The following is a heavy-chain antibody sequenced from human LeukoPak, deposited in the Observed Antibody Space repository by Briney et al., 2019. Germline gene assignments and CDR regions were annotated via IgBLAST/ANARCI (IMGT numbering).Heavy chain of an antibody. Sequence: GGSLRLSCAASGFTFSSYNMNWVRQAPGKGLEWVSSISSRSGYIYYADSLKGRFTISRDNAKNSLYLQMNSLRAEDTAVYYCARVLLVHDYYYRMDVSGQGSTVTASS. V-gene: IGHV3-21*01. D-gene: IGHD3-16*01. J-gene: IGHJ6*01. CDR1: GFTFSSYN. CDR2: ISSRSGYI. CDR3: ARVLLVHDYYYRMDV.